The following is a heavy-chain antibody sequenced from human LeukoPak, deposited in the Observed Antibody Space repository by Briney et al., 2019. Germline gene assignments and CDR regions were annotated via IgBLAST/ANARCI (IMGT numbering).Heavy chain of an antibody. CDR3: HQPGNYCSGGSCYDY. J-gene: IGHJ4*02. CDR1: GGSFSGYY. Sequence: PSETLSLTCAVYGGSFSGYYWSWIRQPPGKGLEWIGEINHSGSTNYNPSLKSRVTISVDTSKNQFSLKLSSVTAADTAVYYCHQPGNYCSGGSCYDYWGQGTLVTVSS. V-gene: IGHV4-34*01. D-gene: IGHD2-15*01. CDR2: INHSGST.